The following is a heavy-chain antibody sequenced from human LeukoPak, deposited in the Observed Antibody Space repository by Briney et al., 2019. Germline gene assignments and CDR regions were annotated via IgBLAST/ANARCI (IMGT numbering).Heavy chain of an antibody. Sequence: GGSLRLSCAASVGTFSVSAIHWVRQSSGKGLEWVGQIDKKDKGYATATAYAASAKGRFTISRDDSINTAYLQMKSLKTEDTALYYCTRDSGTYNWFDPWGQGTLVTVSS. J-gene: IGHJ5*02. CDR3: TRDSGTYNWFDP. CDR2: IDKKDKGYATAT. V-gene: IGHV3-73*01. D-gene: IGHD1-26*01. CDR1: VGTFSVSA.